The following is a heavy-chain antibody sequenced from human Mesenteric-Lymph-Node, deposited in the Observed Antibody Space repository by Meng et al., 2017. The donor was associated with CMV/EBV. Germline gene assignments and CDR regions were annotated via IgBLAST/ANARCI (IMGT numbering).Heavy chain of an antibody. CDR3: ARENYDFWSGYYTPDY. V-gene: IGHV4-4*02. J-gene: IGHJ4*02. CDR1: GGSISSSNW. D-gene: IGHD3-3*01. Sequence: SETLSLTCAVSGGSISSSNWWSWVRQPPGKGLEWIGEIYHSGSTNYNPSLKSRVTISVDKSKNQFSLKLSSVTAADTAVYYCARENYDFWSGYYTPDYWGQGTLVTVSS. CDR2: IYHSGST.